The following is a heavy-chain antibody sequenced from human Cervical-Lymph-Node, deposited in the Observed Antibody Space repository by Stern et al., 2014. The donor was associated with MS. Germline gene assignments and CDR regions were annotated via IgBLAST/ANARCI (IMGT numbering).Heavy chain of an antibody. CDR2: ISYYGKNQ. Sequence: VPLVESGGGVVQPGGSLRLSCVASGFTFTTSGMHWVRQAPGKGMDWVAVISYYGKNQLYGDCVKGRFPISRDNSKNTVYLQMNSLRPEDTAVYYCANAVALSWRSPSCYKAFEYWGQGILVTVSS. CDR1: GFTFTTSG. J-gene: IGHJ4*02. CDR3: ANAVALSWRSPSCYKAFEY. D-gene: IGHD2-2*02. V-gene: IGHV3-30*18.